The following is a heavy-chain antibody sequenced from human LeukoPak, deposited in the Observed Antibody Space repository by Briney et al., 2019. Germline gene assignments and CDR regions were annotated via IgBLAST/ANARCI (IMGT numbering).Heavy chain of an antibody. D-gene: IGHD1-1*01. CDR3: ASGELGRSDF. CDR1: GFTFSSYW. J-gene: IGHJ4*02. V-gene: IGHV3-74*01. Sequence: PGGSLRLSCAASGFTFSSYWIHWVRQVPGKGLVWVARIKDGGTTTDYADSVKGRFTISRDNARSSVYLELNDLRVDDTAVYYCASGELGRSDFWGQGTLV. CDR2: IKDGGTTT.